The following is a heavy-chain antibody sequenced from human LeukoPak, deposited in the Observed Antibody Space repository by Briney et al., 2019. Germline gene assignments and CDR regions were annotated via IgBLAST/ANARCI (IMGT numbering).Heavy chain of an antibody. CDR1: GGSISIGDYY. CDR3: AREISQAPWYFDY. CDR2: IYYSGST. V-gene: IGHV4-30-4*01. D-gene: IGHD3-16*01. Sequence: SETLSLTCTVSGGSISIGDYYWSWIRQPPGKGLEWIGYIYYSGSTYYNPSLKSRVTISVDTSKNQFSLKLSSVTAADTAVYYCAREISQAPWYFDYWGQGTLVTVSS. J-gene: IGHJ4*02.